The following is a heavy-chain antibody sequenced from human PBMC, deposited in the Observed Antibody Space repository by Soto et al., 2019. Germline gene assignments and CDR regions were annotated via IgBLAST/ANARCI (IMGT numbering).Heavy chain of an antibody. CDR3: ARTSAAGKYYYGMDV. J-gene: IGHJ6*02. V-gene: IGHV5-51*01. CDR2: IYPGDSDT. Sequence: GEPLKICNKGSGYSFTSYWIGRVSKMPGKGLEWMGIIYPGDSDTRYSPSFQGQVTISADKSISTAYLQWSSLKASDTAMYYCARTSAAGKYYYGMDVWGQGTTVPVSS. D-gene: IGHD6-13*01. CDR1: GYSFTSYW.